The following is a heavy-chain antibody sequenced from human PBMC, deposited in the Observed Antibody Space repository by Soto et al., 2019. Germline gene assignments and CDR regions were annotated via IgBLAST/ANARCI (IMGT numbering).Heavy chain of an antibody. CDR1: GFTFSNAW. V-gene: IGHV3-15*01. CDR3: TTAAMVRGAYMDV. CDR2: IKSKTDGGTT. D-gene: IGHD3-10*01. J-gene: IGHJ6*03. Sequence: EVQLVESGGGLVKPGXSLRLSCEASGFTFSNAWMSWVRQAPGKGXXXVGRIKSKTDGGTTDYAAPVKGRFTISRDDSKNTLYLXMNSLKTEDTAVCYCTTAAMVRGAYMDVWGKGTTVTVSS.